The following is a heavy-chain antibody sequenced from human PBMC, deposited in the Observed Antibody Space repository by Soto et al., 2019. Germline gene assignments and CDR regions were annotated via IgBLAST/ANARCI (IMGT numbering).Heavy chain of an antibody. Sequence: QVQLVQSGAEEKKPGASVKVSCKASGYTFISYAMHWVRQAPGQSLEWMGWINPGNGHTKYSQTLQGRDTLTSDTSASTAYMELTSLSSDDTAVYYCAAGGGGSRYWGQGTLVTVSS. CDR3: AAGGGGSRY. V-gene: IGHV1-3*05. D-gene: IGHD2-15*01. CDR1: GYTFISYA. CDR2: INPGNGHT. J-gene: IGHJ4*02.